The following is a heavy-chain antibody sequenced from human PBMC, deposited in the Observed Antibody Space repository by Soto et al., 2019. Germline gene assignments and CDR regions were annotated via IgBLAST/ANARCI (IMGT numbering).Heavy chain of an antibody. V-gene: IGHV1-3*01. CDR1: GYRFTNYG. Sequence: QVQLVQSGAEVKKPGASVKVSCKTPGYRFTNYGMHWVRQAPGQGLEWMGWINAGTGHTAFSQKLQGRVTINRDTSASTAYMELNNLKYEDTAVYYCARDAKVFGVITNPYDFWGQGTLVTVSS. CDR3: ARDAKVFGVITNPYDF. D-gene: IGHD3-3*01. CDR2: INAGTGHT. J-gene: IGHJ4*02.